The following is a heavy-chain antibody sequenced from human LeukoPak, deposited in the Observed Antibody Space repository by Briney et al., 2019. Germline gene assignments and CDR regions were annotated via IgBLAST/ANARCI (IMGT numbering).Heavy chain of an antibody. D-gene: IGHD3-22*01. Sequence: SETLSLTCTVSGGSINSYYWSWIRQPPGKGLEWIGYIHYSGSTNYNPSLKSRVTISVDTSKNQFSLKLSSVTAADTAVYYCARVRDRSGYFYDFDYWGQGTTVTVSS. CDR1: GGSINSYY. CDR3: ARVRDRSGYFYDFDY. V-gene: IGHV4-59*01. J-gene: IGHJ4*03. CDR2: IHYSGST.